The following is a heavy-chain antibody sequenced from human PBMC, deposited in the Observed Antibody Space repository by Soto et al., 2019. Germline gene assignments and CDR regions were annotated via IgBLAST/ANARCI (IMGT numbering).Heavy chain of an antibody. CDR2: ISYDGSNK. J-gene: IGHJ3*02. V-gene: IGHV3-30-3*01. D-gene: IGHD3-9*01. CDR1: GFTLSSYA. Sequence: QVQLVESGGGVVQPGRSLRLSCAASGFTLSSYAMHWVRQAPGKGLEWVAVISYDGSNKYYADSVKGRFTISRDNSKNTLYLQMNSLRAEDTAVYYCARGQYYDILTGYYWPDAFDIWGQGTMVTVSS. CDR3: ARGQYYDILTGYYWPDAFDI.